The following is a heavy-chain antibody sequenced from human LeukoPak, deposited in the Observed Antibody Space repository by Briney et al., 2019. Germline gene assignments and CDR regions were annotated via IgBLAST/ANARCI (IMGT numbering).Heavy chain of an antibody. CDR3: VQDARVSRGYYYDGQIDY. D-gene: IGHD3-22*01. J-gene: IGHJ4*02. Sequence: GVSLRLTCAASGFTFSSYAMGWVRQAPGKGREWGLAITASGRNTYYADSVKGTFTISRDNSKNTLYLQVNSLRVEDTAVYYCVQDARVSRGYYYDGQIDYWGQGTLVTVSS. CDR2: ITASGRNT. CDR1: GFTFSSYA. V-gene: IGHV3-23*01.